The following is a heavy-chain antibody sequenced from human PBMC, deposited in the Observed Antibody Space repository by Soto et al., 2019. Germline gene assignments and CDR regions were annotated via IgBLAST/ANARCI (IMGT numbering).Heavy chain of an antibody. D-gene: IGHD6-19*01. J-gene: IGHJ5*02. CDR2: ITGGGENT. V-gene: IGHV3-23*01. CDR3: AKGRIAVAAPFNWFDP. CDR1: GFTFSSYS. Sequence: GGSLILSCAASGFTFSSYSMSWVRQAPGKGLEWVSTITGGGENTHYADSVKGRFTISRDNSKNTLSLQMNSLRVDDTAVYSCAKGRIAVAAPFNWFDPWGQGTLVTVSS.